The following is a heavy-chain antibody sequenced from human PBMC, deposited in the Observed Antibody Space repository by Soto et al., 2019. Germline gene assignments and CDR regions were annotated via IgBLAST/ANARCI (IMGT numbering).Heavy chain of an antibody. V-gene: IGHV2-5*02. J-gene: IGHJ4*02. CDR1: GFSLSTGAVG. D-gene: IGHD1-1*01. CDR2: IYLDDDK. Sequence: QITLKESGPTLVKPTQTLTLTCTFSGFSLSTGAVGVGWIRQPPGKALEWLALIYLDDDKHYSPSLKSRLTITKDTSKHQVVLTMTNMDPVDTATYYCAHSNWRDPIYDWGQGNLVTVSS. CDR3: AHSNWRDPIYD.